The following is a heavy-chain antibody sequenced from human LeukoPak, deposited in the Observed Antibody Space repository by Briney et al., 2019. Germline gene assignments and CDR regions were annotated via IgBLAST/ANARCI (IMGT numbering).Heavy chain of an antibody. CDR1: GGAISSGTYY. CDR2: IYYSGIT. Sequence: SETLSLTCTVSGGAISSGTYYWGWIRQPPGKGLEWIGSIYYSGITKYNPSLKSRVTISADTSKNQFSLKLSSVTAADTAVYYCARTTRIAVAGTDAFDIWGQGTMVTVSS. CDR3: ARTTRIAVAGTDAFDI. J-gene: IGHJ3*02. V-gene: IGHV4-39*07. D-gene: IGHD6-19*01.